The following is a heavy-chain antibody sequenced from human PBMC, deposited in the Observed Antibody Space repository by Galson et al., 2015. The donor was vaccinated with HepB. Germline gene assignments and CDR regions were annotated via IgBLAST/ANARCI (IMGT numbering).Heavy chain of an antibody. Sequence: QSGAEVKKPGESLKISCKGSGSSFTSYWIGWVRQMPGKGLEWMGIIHPGDSNTRYNPTFQGQVTISADKPISTAYLQWSSLKASDTAMYYCARISRGWSFDYWGQGTLVTVSS. V-gene: IGHV5-51*04. CDR1: GSSFTSYW. D-gene: IGHD6-19*01. J-gene: IGHJ4*02. CDR3: ARISRGWSFDY. CDR2: IHPGDSNT.